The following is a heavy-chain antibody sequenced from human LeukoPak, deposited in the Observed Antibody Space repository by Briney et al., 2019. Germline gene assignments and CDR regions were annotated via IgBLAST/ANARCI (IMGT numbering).Heavy chain of an antibody. D-gene: IGHD2-2*01. CDR1: GFTFSSYG. J-gene: IGHJ4*02. CDR3: AKDQEPADIVVVPAASGY. Sequence: GGSLRLSCAASGFTFSSYGMHWVRQAPGKGLEWVAVISYDGSNKYYADSVKGRFTISRDNSKNTLYLQMNSLRAEDTAVYYCAKDQEPADIVVVPAASGYWGQGTLVTVSS. CDR2: ISYDGSNK. V-gene: IGHV3-30*18.